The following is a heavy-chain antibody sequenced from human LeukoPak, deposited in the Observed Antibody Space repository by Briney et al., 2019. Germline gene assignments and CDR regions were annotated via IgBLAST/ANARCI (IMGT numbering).Heavy chain of an antibody. J-gene: IGHJ6*03. V-gene: IGHV3-53*01. CDR3: AKNGDRGAYCTGGTCYPYFYYYMDV. Sequence: GGFLRLLRAASEFTVRSSYMSWLRQAPGKGLKRASDIYNDGRTYYADSVKGRFIISKDISKNTLYLQMNSLRAEDTAIYYCAKNGDRGAYCTGGTCYPYFYYYMDVWGKGTTVTI. CDR1: EFTVRSSY. D-gene: IGHD2-15*01. CDR2: IYNDGRT.